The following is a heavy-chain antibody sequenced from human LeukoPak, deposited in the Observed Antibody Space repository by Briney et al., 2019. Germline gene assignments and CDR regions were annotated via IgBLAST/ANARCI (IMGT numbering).Heavy chain of an antibody. Sequence: VGSLRLSPVTPAFTFRTYAMHWVRQSPGKGLDWVSAISYDESDTYYADSVKSRFTLSIDNAKYTLYLHVNRLRVDVTGVYYCARGRRTSGVVYWGKGGLGTV. CDR2: ISYDESDT. CDR3: ARGRRTSGVVY. CDR1: AFTFRTYA. V-gene: IGHV3-30*04. D-gene: IGHD3-10*01. J-gene: IGHJ4*02.